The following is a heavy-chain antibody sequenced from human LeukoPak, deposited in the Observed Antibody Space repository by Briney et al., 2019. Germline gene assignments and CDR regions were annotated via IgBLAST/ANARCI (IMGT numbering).Heavy chain of an antibody. Sequence: SETLSLTRSVSGVSISAYYWSWIRQPAGKGLEWIGRIYPGESIYASENTNYNPSLKSRVSMSGDTSKNQVSLKLRSVTAADTAVYYCARSSGKPDLNSHWYGGLGYWGQGTLVTVSS. J-gene: IGHJ4*02. CDR2: IYPGESIYASENT. V-gene: IGHV4-4*07. CDR3: ARSSGKPDLNSHWYGGLGY. CDR1: GVSISAYY. D-gene: IGHD1-14*01.